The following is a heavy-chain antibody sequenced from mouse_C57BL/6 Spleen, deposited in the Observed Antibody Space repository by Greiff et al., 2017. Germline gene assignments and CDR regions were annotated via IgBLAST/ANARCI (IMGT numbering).Heavy chain of an antibody. V-gene: IGHV1-22*01. CDR2: INPNNGGT. D-gene: IGHD1-1*01. CDR3: ARGADYYGSSYGYYAMDY. Sequence: EVKLMESGPELVKPGASVKMSCKASGYTFTDYNMHWVKQSHGKSLEWIGYINPNNGGTSYNQKFKGKATLTVNKSSSTAYMELRSLTSEDSAVYYCARGADYYGSSYGYYAMDYWGQGTSVTVSS. J-gene: IGHJ4*01. CDR1: GYTFTDYN.